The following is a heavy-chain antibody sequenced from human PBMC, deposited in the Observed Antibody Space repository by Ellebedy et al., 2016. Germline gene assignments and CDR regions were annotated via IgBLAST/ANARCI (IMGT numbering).Heavy chain of an antibody. V-gene: IGHV3-48*02. CDR2: ISPSSGSTI. CDR3: TRGGLDNSFDV. CDR1: GFTFTSYS. D-gene: IGHD3-16*01. Sequence: GESLKISCATSGFTFTSYSMKWVRQTPGKGLEWVSYISPSSGSTIYYADSVKGRFTISRDNAKNSVYLQMNSLRDEDTAVYYCTRGGLDNSFDVWGQGTMVTVS. J-gene: IGHJ3*01.